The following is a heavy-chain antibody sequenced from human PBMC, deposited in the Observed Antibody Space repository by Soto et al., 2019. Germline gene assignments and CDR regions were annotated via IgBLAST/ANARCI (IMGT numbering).Heavy chain of an antibody. V-gene: IGHV4-59*01. J-gene: IGHJ4*02. CDR2: LYYSGSS. CDR3: AREKYGDYSIDY. D-gene: IGHD4-17*01. CDR1: GGSISSYY. Sequence: SETLSLTCTVSGGSISSYYWSWIRQPPGKGLEWIGFLYYSGSSNYNPSLKSRVTISVDTSKNQFSLKLTSVTAADTAVYYCAREKYGDYSIDYWGQGTLVTVSS.